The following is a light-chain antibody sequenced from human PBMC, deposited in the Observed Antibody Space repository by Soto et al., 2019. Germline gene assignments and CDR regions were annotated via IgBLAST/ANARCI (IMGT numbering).Light chain of an antibody. CDR1: RSGTSN. CDR2: GAS. Sequence: RQSPATQSVSPAARATRSCRASRSGTSNLAWYQQKHREAARLLIYGASTRGTGSPARWSGRGSGKEFTTTISSLQSEDFAVYFCQQYNNLPPITFGQGTRLEIK. CDR3: QQYNNLPPIT. J-gene: IGKJ5*01. V-gene: IGKV3-15*01.